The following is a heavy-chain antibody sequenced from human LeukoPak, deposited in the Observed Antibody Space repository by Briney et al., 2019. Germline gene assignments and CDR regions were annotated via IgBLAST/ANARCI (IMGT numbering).Heavy chain of an antibody. CDR3: VRDNPRQQGFAY. CDR2: ITNDGSST. V-gene: IGHV3-74*01. Sequence: GGSLRLSCAASGLTFSSHWMHWVRQAPGKGLVWVSRITNDGSSTTYADSVEGRFTISRDNAKNSLYLQMNSLRAEDTAVYYCVRDNPRQQGFAYWGQGTLVTVSS. J-gene: IGHJ4*02. CDR1: GLTFSSHW. D-gene: IGHD6-13*01.